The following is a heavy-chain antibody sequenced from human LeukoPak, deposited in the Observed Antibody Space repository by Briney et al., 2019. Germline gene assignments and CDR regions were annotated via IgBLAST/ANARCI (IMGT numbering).Heavy chain of an antibody. D-gene: IGHD6-6*01. CDR2: IVVGSGNT. CDR1: GFTFISFA. Sequence: SVKVSCKASGFTFISFAMQVGRQAGGQRLEWMGWIVVGSGNTNYAQKFQERVTITRDMSTSTAYMELSSLKASDTAMYYCAVPPDYWGQGTLVTVSS. V-gene: IGHV1-58*02. CDR3: AVPPDY. J-gene: IGHJ4*02.